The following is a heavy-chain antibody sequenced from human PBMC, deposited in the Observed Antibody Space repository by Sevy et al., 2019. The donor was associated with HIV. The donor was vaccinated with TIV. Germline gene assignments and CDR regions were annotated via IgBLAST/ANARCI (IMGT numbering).Heavy chain of an antibody. CDR3: ARGGGYSSSWYPGRDYYYYGMDV. CDR1: GYTFTSYD. CDR2: MNPNSGNT. Sequence: ASVKVSCKASGYTFTSYDINWVRQATGQGLEWMGWMNPNSGNTGYAQKFQGRVTMTRNTSISTAYMELSSLRSEDTAVYYGARGGGYSSSWYPGRDYYYYGMDVWGQGTTVTVSS. V-gene: IGHV1-8*01. D-gene: IGHD6-13*01. J-gene: IGHJ6*02.